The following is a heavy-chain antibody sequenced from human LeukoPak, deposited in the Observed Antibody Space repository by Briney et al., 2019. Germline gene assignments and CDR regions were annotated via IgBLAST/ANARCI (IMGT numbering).Heavy chain of an antibody. CDR3: ASAYYYDSSGYYVFGDY. D-gene: IGHD3-22*01. J-gene: IGHJ4*02. Sequence: PGGSLRLSCVASGFTFNVHGMTWVRQAPGMGLEWVALISYDGSNKYYADSMKGRFTISRDNSKNTLYLQFNSLRAEDTAVYYCASAYYYDSSGYYVFGDYWGQGTLVTVSS. CDR2: ISYDGSNK. V-gene: IGHV3-30*03. CDR1: GFTFNVHG.